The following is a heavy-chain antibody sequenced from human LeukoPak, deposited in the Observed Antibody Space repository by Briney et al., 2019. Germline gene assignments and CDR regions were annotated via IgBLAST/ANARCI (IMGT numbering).Heavy chain of an antibody. J-gene: IGHJ4*02. CDR3: ARAWYYYDSSGYRD. CDR1: GFTFSSYS. Sequence: GGSLRLSCAASGFTFSSYSMNWVRQAPGKGLECVSSISSSSSYIYYADSVKGRFTISRDNSKNTLYLQMNSLRAEDTAVYYCARAWYYYDSSGYRDWGQGTLVTVSS. V-gene: IGHV3-21*04. CDR2: ISSSSSYI. D-gene: IGHD3-22*01.